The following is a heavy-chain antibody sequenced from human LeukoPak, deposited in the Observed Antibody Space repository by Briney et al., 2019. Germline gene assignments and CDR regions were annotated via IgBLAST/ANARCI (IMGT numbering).Heavy chain of an antibody. CDR2: LSGSSSYI. D-gene: IGHD2-15*01. CDR3: ARGPLVVVAATFDY. J-gene: IGHJ4*02. Sequence: GGSLRLSSAVSGFTFSGYSMNWVRQAPGKGLEWVSSLSGSSSYIYYADSVKGRFTISRDNARNSLYLQMNSLRAEDTAVYYCARGPLVVVAATFDYWGQGTLVTVSS. V-gene: IGHV3-21*01. CDR1: GFTFSGYS.